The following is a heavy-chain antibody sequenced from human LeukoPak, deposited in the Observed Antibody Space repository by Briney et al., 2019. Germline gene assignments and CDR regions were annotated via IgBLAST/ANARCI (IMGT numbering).Heavy chain of an antibody. V-gene: IGHV1-2*02. CDR2: INPNSGVT. CDR3: ARLSTPNLYYFYS. CDR1: GYTFTVYY. D-gene: IGHD2-15*01. J-gene: IGHJ4*02. Sequence: ASVKVSCEASGYTFTVYYMHGVPQAPGQGLEWMGWINPNSGVTYYAQKFQGRVSMTRDTSISTAYMEVSRLRSDDSALYYCARLSTPNLYYFYSTGQGTLVTVSS.